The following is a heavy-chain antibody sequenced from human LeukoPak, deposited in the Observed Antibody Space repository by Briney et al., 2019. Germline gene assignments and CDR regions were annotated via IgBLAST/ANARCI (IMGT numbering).Heavy chain of an antibody. CDR1: GGSISNSPYY. J-gene: IGHJ5*02. CDR2: IYYGGST. D-gene: IGHD3/OR15-3a*01. Sequence: SETLSLTCTVSGGSISNSPYYWGWIRQPPGKGLEWIGSIYYGGSTYNNPSLKSRVSISVATSKNQFSLKLRSVTAADTALYYCAREGTRRNWFDPWGQGTLVTVSS. CDR3: AREGTRRNWFDP. V-gene: IGHV4-39*07.